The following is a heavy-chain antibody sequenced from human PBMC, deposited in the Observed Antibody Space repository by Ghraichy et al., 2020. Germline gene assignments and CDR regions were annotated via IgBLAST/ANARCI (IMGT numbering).Heavy chain of an antibody. Sequence: SQTLSLTCTVSDPSSTNYYWSWIRQPPGKGLEWIGYIYQSGHTNYNPSLQTRVTISLDTSKTQFSLILTSVTAADTAVYYCATGTSHSSDFYYFGMDVWGQGTTVTVSS. CDR2: IYQSGHT. V-gene: IGHV4-59*03. CDR1: DPSSTNYY. CDR3: ATGTSHSSDFYYFGMDV. D-gene: IGHD1-14*01. J-gene: IGHJ6*02.